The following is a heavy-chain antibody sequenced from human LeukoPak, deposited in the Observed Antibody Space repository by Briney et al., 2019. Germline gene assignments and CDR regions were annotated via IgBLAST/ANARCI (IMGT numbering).Heavy chain of an antibody. D-gene: IGHD6-13*01. CDR3: AGETRGSSYYYYMDV. V-gene: IGHV1-69*05. CDR2: IIPIFGTA. Sequence: GSSVKVSCKASGGTFSSYAISWVRQAPGQGLEWMGGIIPIFGTANYAQKFQGRVTITTDESTSTAYMELSSLRSEDTGVYYCAGETRGSSYYYYMDVWGKGTTVTVSS. CDR1: GGTFSSYA. J-gene: IGHJ6*03.